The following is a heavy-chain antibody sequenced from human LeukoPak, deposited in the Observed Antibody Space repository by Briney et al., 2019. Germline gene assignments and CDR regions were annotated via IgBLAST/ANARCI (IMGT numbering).Heavy chain of an antibody. J-gene: IGHJ6*02. CDR2: IYYSGST. CDR1: GGSISSYY. Sequence: SETLSLTCTVSGGSISSYYWIWIRQPPGKGLEWIGYIYYSGSTKYNPSLKSRVTISVDTSKNQFSLKLSSVTAADTAVYYCAGTTTKTRYYYYGMDVWGQGTTVTVSS. D-gene: IGHD4-11*01. CDR3: AGTTTKTRYYYYGMDV. V-gene: IGHV4-59*08.